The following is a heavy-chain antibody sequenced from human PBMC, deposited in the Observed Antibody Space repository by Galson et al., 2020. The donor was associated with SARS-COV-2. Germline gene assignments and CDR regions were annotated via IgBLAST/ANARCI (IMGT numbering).Heavy chain of an antibody. V-gene: IGHV3-74*01. J-gene: IGHJ6*02. CDR3: ARDYYYHSSGDYFYYGMDV. CDR1: GFTFSRYW. CDR2: INSDGRST. D-gene: IGHD3-22*01. Sequence: GESLKISCAASGFTFSRYWMYWVRQAPGKGLVWVSRINSDGRSTSYADSVKGRFTISRDNAKNTLYLQMNSLRAEDTAVYYCARDYYYHSSGDYFYYGMDVWGQGTTVTVSS.